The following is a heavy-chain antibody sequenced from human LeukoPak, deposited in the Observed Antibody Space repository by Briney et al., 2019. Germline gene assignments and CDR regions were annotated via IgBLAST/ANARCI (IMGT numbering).Heavy chain of an antibody. CDR1: GFTFSKAW. Sequence: GGSLRLSCAASGFTFSKAWMTRVRQAPGRGRECVGRIKRKRVWGTTHYAAPVKGRFTISRDDSKKTLYLKMISLRAEDTAVYYCARPRNDILSGFNYYYGMDVWGQGTTVTVSS. J-gene: IGHJ6*02. CDR2: IKRKRVWGTT. CDR3: ARPRNDILSGFNYYYGMDV. D-gene: IGHD3-9*01. V-gene: IGHV3-15*05.